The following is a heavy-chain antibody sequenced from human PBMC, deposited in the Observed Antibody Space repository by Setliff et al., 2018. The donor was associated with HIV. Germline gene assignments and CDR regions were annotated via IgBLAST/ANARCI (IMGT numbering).Heavy chain of an antibody. CDR3: ASGALLPTIDY. CDR2: ISHSGGTI. D-gene: IGHD7-27*01. J-gene: IGHJ4*02. V-gene: IGHV3-11*01. CDR1: YY. Sequence: YYWGWIRQAPGKGLEWVSYISHSGGTIKYGDSVRGRFTISRDIAKSSLYLQLDSLSVEDTAVYYCASGALLPTIDYWGRGTLVTVSS.